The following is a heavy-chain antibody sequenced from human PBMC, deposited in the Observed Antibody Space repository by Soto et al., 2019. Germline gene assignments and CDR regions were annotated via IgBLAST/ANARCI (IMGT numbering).Heavy chain of an antibody. V-gene: IGHV3-30-3*01. J-gene: IGHJ3*02. Sequence: GGSLRLSCAASGFTFSSYAMHWVRQAPGKGLEWMAVISYDGSNKYYADSVKGRFTISRDNSKNTLYLQMNSLRAEDTAVYYCARDDIVVVVAATLSNAFDIWGQGTMVTVSS. CDR2: ISYDGSNK. CDR1: GFTFSSYA. D-gene: IGHD2-15*01. CDR3: ARDDIVVVVAATLSNAFDI.